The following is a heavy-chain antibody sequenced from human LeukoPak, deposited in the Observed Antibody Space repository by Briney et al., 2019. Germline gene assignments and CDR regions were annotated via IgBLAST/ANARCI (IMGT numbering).Heavy chain of an antibody. CDR3: ARDGGVGATLFDY. V-gene: IGHV3-7*01. CDR2: IKQDGSEK. CDR1: GFTFSSYS. J-gene: IGHJ4*02. Sequence: PGGSLRLSCAASGFTFSSYSMNWVRQAPGKGLEWVANIKQDGSEKYYVDSVKGRFTISRDNAKNSLYLQMNSLRAEDTAVYYCARDGGVGATLFDYWGQGTLVTVSS. D-gene: IGHD1-26*01.